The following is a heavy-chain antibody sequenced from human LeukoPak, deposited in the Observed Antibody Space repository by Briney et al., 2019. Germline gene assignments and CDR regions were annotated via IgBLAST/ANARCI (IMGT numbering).Heavy chain of an antibody. CDR1: GGSISSGGYY. Sequence: PSQTLCLTCAVSGGSISSGGYYWSWIRQHPGKGLEWIGYIYYSGSTYYNPSLKSRVTISVDTSKNQFSLKLSSVTAADTAVYYCARERYYDSSGCTDYWGQGTLVTVSS. CDR3: ARERYYDSSGCTDY. CDR2: IYYSGST. V-gene: IGHV4-31*11. D-gene: IGHD3-22*01. J-gene: IGHJ4*02.